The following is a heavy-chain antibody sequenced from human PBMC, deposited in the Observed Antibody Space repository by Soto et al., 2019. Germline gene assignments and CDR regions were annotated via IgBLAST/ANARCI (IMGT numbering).Heavy chain of an antibody. Sequence: SVKVSCKASGGTFSSYAISWVRQAPGQGLEWMGGIIPIFGTANYAQKFQGRVTITADESTSTAYMELSSLRSEDTAVYYCARDGLIVYSTAGYHYYGMDVPGQG. CDR3: ARDGLIVYSTAGYHYYGMDV. D-gene: IGHD2-8*01. CDR2: IIPIFGTA. V-gene: IGHV1-69*13. J-gene: IGHJ6*02. CDR1: GGTFSSYA.